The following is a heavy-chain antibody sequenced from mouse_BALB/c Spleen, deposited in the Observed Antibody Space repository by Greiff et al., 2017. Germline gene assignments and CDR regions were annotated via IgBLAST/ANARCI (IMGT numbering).Heavy chain of an antibody. Sequence: VQLQHSGPELVKPGASVKISCKASGYSFTGYYMHWVKQSHVKSLEWIGRINPYNGATSYNQNFKDKASLTVDKSSSTAYMELHSLTSEDSAVYYCARGYDYAMDYWGQGTSVTVSS. CDR3: ARGYDYAMDY. J-gene: IGHJ4*01. D-gene: IGHD2-14*01. V-gene: IGHV1-31*01. CDR2: INPYNGAT. CDR1: GYSFTGYY.